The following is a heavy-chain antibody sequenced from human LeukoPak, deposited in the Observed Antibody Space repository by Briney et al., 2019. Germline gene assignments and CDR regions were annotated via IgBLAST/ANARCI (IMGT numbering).Heavy chain of an antibody. CDR2: MNPNSGNT. CDR3: ARGYTTMSMDV. Sequence: ASVKASCKASGYTFTSYDINWVRQATGRGLEWMGWMNPNSGNTGYAQKFQGRVTMTRNTSISTAYMELSSLRSEDAAVYYCARGYTTMSMDVWGQGTTVTVSS. V-gene: IGHV1-8*01. J-gene: IGHJ6*02. D-gene: IGHD3-22*01. CDR1: GYTFTSYD.